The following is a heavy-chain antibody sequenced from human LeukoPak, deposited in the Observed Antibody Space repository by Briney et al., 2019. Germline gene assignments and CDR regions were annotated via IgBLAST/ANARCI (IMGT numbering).Heavy chain of an antibody. CDR1: GYTFTSYG. Sequence: ASVKVSCKASGYTFTSYGISWVRQAPGQGLEWMGWISPYNGNTDYSQKLQGRVTITADKSTSTAYMELSSLRSEDTAVYYCARVGSGFSPYFDYWGQGTLVTVSS. CDR3: ARVGSGFSPYFDY. D-gene: IGHD6-19*01. J-gene: IGHJ4*02. V-gene: IGHV1-18*04. CDR2: ISPYNGNT.